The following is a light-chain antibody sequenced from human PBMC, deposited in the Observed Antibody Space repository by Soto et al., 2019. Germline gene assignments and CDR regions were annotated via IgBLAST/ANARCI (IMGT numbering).Light chain of an antibody. CDR3: LSYTSTSSLYV. V-gene: IGLV2-14*03. CDR2: EVN. J-gene: IGLJ1*01. CDR1: SSDVGGYNY. Sequence: SALTQSASVSGSPGQSITLSCTGSSSDVGGYNYVSWYQQHPGKAPKLIIYEVNHRPSGISHRFSGSKSGNTASLTISGLQAEDEADYYCLSYTSTSSLYVFGTGTKVTVL.